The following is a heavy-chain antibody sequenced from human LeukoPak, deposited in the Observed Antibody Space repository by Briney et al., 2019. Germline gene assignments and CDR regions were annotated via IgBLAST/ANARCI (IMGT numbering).Heavy chain of an antibody. CDR3: AVVIAAAGKGSREYDY. CDR1: GYTFTIYY. Sequence: ASVTVSCTASGYTFTIYYMHWVRQAPGQGLEWMGIINPSGGSTSYAQKFQGRVTMTRDTSTSTVYMELSSLRSEDTAVYYCAVVIAAAGKGSREYDYWGQGTLVTVSS. CDR2: INPSGGST. J-gene: IGHJ4*02. D-gene: IGHD6-13*01. V-gene: IGHV1-46*01.